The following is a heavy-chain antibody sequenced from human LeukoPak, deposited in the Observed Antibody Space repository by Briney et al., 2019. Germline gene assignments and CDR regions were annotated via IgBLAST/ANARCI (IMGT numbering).Heavy chain of an antibody. Sequence: GGSLRLSCAASGFTFSSYSMNWVRQAPGKGLEWVSAISSSSSYIYYADSLKGRFTISRDNAKNSLYLQMNSLRAEDTAVYYCAGDQGSGWFKPFDYWGQGTLVTVSS. CDR3: AGDQGSGWFKPFDY. V-gene: IGHV3-21*01. CDR1: GFTFSSYS. J-gene: IGHJ4*02. CDR2: ISSSSSYI. D-gene: IGHD6-19*01.